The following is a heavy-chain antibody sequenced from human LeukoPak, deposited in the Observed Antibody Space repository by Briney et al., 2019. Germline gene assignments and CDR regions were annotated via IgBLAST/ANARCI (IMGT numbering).Heavy chain of an antibody. J-gene: IGHJ6*03. CDR1: GFTFSTYW. CDR3: ARVYYYYYMDV. Sequence: GGSLRLSCXASGFTFSTYWMHWVRHAPGTGLVWVSRISSDGTNTYYADSVKGRFSISRDNAKNTLYLQMNSLRAEDTAVYYCARVYYYYYMDVWGKGTTVAVSS. CDR2: ISSDGTNT. V-gene: IGHV3-74*01.